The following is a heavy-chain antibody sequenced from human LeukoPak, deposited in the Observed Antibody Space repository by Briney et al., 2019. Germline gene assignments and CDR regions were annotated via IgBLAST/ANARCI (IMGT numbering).Heavy chain of an antibody. CDR3: ARDQAHFGSGSYYYKPPYYFDY. CDR1: GFTVSTYS. D-gene: IGHD3-10*01. Sequence: GGSLRLSCGASGFTVSTYSMNWVRQAPGKGLEWVSYISRSGSTIYYADSVKGRVTISRDNAQNSLYLQMDSLRVEDTAVYYCARDQAHFGSGSYYYKPPYYFDYWGQGTLVTVSS. CDR2: ISRSGSTI. J-gene: IGHJ4*02. V-gene: IGHV3-48*04.